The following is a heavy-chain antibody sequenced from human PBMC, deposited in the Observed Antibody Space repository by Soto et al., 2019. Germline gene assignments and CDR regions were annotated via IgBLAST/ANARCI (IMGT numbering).Heavy chain of an antibody. CDR3: ARNGTYSSSLSQYSGMDV. Sequence: QVQLVQSGAEVKEPGSSVRVSCKASGGTFDNFIMNWVRQTPGQGLEWMGGIVPMLGTPTYAEKFKGRVTISATGSTSTMYREVTSLRSEDTAIYYCARNGTYSSSLSQYSGMDVWGQGTTVTVSS. CDR1: GGTFDNFI. CDR2: IVPMLGTP. J-gene: IGHJ6*02. D-gene: IGHD1-26*01. V-gene: IGHV1-69*01.